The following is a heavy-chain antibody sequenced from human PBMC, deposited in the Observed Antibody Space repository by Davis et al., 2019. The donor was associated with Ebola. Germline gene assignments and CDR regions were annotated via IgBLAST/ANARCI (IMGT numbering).Heavy chain of an antibody. J-gene: IGHJ4*02. CDR3: TSTAGTELDY. CDR2: IRSKANSYAT. Sequence: GESLKISCAASGFTFSGPAMHWVRQASGKGLEWVGRIRSKANSYATAYAASVKGRFTISRDDSKNTAYLQMNSLKTEDTAVYYCTSTAGTELDYWGQGTLVTVSS. V-gene: IGHV3-73*01. CDR1: GFTFSGPA. D-gene: IGHD6-13*01.